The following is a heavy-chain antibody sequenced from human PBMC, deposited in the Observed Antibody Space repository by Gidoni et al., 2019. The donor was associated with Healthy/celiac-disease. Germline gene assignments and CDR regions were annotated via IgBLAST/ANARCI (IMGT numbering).Heavy chain of an antibody. Sequence: EVQLVESGGGLVKPGGSLRLSCAASGFTFSNAWMNWVRQAPGKGLEWVGLIKSKTDCGTTDYAAPVKGRFTISRDDSKNTLYLQMNSLKTEDTAVYYCTTEPKNYDFWSGYSGGWFDPWGQGTLVTVSS. CDR2: IKSKTDCGTT. J-gene: IGHJ5*02. CDR3: TTEPKNYDFWSGYSGGWFDP. V-gene: IGHV3-15*07. D-gene: IGHD3-3*01. CDR1: GFTFSNAW.